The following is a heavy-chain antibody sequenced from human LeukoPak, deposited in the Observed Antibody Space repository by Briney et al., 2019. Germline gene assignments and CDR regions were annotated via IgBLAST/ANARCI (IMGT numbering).Heavy chain of an antibody. V-gene: IGHV1-69*04. J-gene: IGHJ3*02. CDR3: ARDRCGGDCYANDAFDI. D-gene: IGHD2-21*02. CDR1: GGTFSSYA. Sequence: SVKVSCKASGGTFSSYAINWVRRAPGQGLEWMGRIIPIFGIANYAQKFQGRVTITADTSTSTAYMELSSLRSEDTAVYYCARDRCGGDCYANDAFDIWGQGTMVTVSS. CDR2: IIPIFGIA.